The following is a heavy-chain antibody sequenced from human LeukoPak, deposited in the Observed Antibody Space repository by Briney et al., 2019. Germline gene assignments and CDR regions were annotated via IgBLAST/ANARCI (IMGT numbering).Heavy chain of an antibody. Sequence: GGSLRLSCAASGFTFSSYAVSWVRQAPGKGLEWVSAISGSGGSTYYADSVKGRFTISRDISKNAVYLQMNSLRAEDTAVYYCARDSYGDANFDSWGQGTLVTVSS. CDR3: ARDSYGDANFDS. CDR1: GFTFSSYA. D-gene: IGHD4-17*01. J-gene: IGHJ4*02. CDR2: ISGSGGST. V-gene: IGHV3-23*01.